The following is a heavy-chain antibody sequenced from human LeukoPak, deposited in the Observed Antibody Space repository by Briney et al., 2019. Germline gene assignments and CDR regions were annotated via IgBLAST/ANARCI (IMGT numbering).Heavy chain of an antibody. CDR3: ATETNGRHYDY. CDR1: GLTFSTSG. D-gene: IGHD1-14*01. Sequence: GGSLRLSCTTSGLTFSTSGFNWVRQAPGKGLEWVASIGPTGFDRYHADSIKGRFTISRDNANNFLYLQMDSLRAEDTAVYYCATETNGRHYDYWGQETLLTVSS. J-gene: IGHJ4*02. V-gene: IGHV3-21*06. CDR2: IGPTGFDR.